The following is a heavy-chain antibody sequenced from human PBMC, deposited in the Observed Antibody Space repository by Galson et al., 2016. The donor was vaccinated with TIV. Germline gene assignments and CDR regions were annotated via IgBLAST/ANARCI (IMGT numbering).Heavy chain of an antibody. CDR1: GGTFRSYT. Sequence: SVKVSCKESGGTFRSYTIIWVRQAPGQGLEWLGGIIPIYATTNYAQNFQGRVTITADASASTVYMELGSLRSEDTAVYFCARAPHEGYNWNQYFQHWGQGTRVTVSS. CDR2: IIPIYATT. V-gene: IGHV1-69*13. D-gene: IGHD1-20*01. J-gene: IGHJ1*01. CDR3: ARAPHEGYNWNQYFQH.